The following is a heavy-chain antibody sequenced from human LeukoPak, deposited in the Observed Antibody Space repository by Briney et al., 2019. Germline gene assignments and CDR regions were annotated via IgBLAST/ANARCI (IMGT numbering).Heavy chain of an antibody. V-gene: IGHV1-2*02. CDR3: AGALGGCSGGSCPG. Sequence: GASVKVSCKASGYTFTGYYMHWVRQAPGQGLEWMGWINPNSGGTNYAQKFQGRVTMTRDTSISTAYMERSRLRSDDTAVYYCAGALGGCSGGSCPGWGQGTLVTVSS. D-gene: IGHD2-15*01. CDR1: GYTFTGYY. J-gene: IGHJ4*02. CDR2: INPNSGGT.